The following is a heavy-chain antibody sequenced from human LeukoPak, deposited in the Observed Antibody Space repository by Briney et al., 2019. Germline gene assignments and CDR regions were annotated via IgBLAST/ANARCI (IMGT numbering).Heavy chain of an antibody. CDR2: ISYDGSNK. V-gene: IGHV3-30*04. CDR3: ARWPGYGMDV. CDR1: GFTFSSYA. Sequence: PGRSLRLSCAASGFTFSSYAMHWVRQAPDKGLEWVAVISYDGSNKYYADSVKGRFTISRDNSKNTLYLQMNSLRAEDTAVCYCARWPGYGMDVWGKGTTVTVSS. J-gene: IGHJ6*04.